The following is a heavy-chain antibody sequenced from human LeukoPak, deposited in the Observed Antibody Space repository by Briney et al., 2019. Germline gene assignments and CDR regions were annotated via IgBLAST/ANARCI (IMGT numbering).Heavy chain of an antibody. J-gene: IGHJ4*02. CDR2: IYSGGST. CDR1: GFTVSSNY. V-gene: IGHV3-66*01. Sequence: TGGSLRLSCAASGFTVSSNYMSWVRQAPGKGLEWVSVIYSGGSTYYADSVKGRFTISRDNSKNTLYLQMNSLRAEDTAVYYCATDVPAVTIFGYWGQGTLVTVSS. D-gene: IGHD2-2*01. CDR3: ATDVPAVTIFGY.